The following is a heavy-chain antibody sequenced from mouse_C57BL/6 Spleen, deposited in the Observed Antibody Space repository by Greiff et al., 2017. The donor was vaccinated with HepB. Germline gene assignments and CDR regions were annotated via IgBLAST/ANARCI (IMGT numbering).Heavy chain of an antibody. V-gene: IGHV5-6*01. J-gene: IGHJ1*03. CDR2: ISSGGSYT. D-gene: IGHD1-1*01. CDR3: ARQEDDYGSSPHWYFDV. Sequence: EVQRVESGGDLVKPGGSLKLSCAASGFTFSSYGMPWVRQTPDKRLEWVATISSGGSYTYYPDSVKGRFTISRDNAKNTLYLQMSSLKSEDTAMYYCARQEDDYGSSPHWYFDVWGTGTTVTVSS. CDR1: GFTFSSYG.